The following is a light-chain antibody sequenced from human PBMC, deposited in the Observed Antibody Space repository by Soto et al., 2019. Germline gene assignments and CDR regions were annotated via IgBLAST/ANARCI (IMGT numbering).Light chain of an antibody. J-gene: IGKJ5*01. CDR3: QQRHMWPIT. Sequence: EVVLTESPVTLSLSPGERATLSLRASQSFRGLLAWYQQKPGQAPRLLXYDAYNRATGIPPRFSGSGSGTDFTLTISSLETEDSAVYDCQQRHMWPITFGQGTRLEIK. V-gene: IGKV3-11*01. CDR1: QSFRGL. CDR2: DAY.